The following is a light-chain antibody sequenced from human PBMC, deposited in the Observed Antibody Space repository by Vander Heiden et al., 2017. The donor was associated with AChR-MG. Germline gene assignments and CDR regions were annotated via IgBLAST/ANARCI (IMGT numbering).Light chain of an antibody. J-gene: IGKJ3*01. V-gene: IGKV4-1*01. Sequence: DIVMTQSPDSLAVSLGERATINCKSSQSVFYISNNRNSLAWYQQKPGQPPKLLIYWASTRESGVPDRFSGSGSGTDFTLTISSLQAEDVAVYYCQQYHTTPFTFGPGTRVDI. CDR3: QQYHTTPFT. CDR2: WAS. CDR1: QSVFYISNNRNS.